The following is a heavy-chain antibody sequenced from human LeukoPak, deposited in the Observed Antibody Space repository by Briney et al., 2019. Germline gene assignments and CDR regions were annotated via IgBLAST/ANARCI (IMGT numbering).Heavy chain of an antibody. CDR1: GFTLGSYW. Sequence: GGSLRLSCAASGFTLGSYWMHWVRQVPGKGLVWVSRINSDGSATTYADSVKGRFTISRDNAKNTLYLQMNRLRAEDTAVYYCARGSRFTDYWGQGTLVTVSS. J-gene: IGHJ4*02. V-gene: IGHV3-74*01. D-gene: IGHD3-10*01. CDR2: INSDGSAT. CDR3: ARGSRFTDY.